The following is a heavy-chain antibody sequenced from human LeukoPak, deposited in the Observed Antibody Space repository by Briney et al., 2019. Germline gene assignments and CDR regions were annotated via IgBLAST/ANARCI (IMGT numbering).Heavy chain of an antibody. CDR3: ARENYYGSGSYYIY. Sequence: SETLSLTCTVSGGSISSYYWSWIRQPPGKGLEWIGYIYYSGNTNYNPSLKSRVTISVDTSKNQFSLKLSSVTAADTAVYYCARENYYGSGSYYIYWGQGTLVTVSS. V-gene: IGHV4-59*12. CDR2: IYYSGNT. D-gene: IGHD3-10*01. J-gene: IGHJ4*02. CDR1: GGSISSYY.